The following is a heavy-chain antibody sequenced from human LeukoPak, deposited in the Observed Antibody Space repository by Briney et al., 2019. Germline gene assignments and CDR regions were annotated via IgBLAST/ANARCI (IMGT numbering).Heavy chain of an antibody. CDR1: GFTFDDYA. D-gene: IGHD2-2*01. Sequence: GGSLRLSCAASGFTFDDYAMHWVRQAPGKGLEWVSGISWNSGSIGYADSVKGRFTISRDNAKNSLYLQMNSLRAEDTALYYCAKDGGYCSSTSCYDYYYYMDVWGKGTTVTVSS. CDR3: AKDGGYCSSTSCYDYYYYMDV. CDR2: ISWNSGSI. J-gene: IGHJ6*03. V-gene: IGHV3-9*01.